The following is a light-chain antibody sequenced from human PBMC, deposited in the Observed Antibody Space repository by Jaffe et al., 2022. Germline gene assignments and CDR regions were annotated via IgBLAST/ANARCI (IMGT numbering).Light chain of an antibody. Sequence: SYVLTQSPSVSVAPGQTARITCGGNNIGSKPVHWYHQKPGQAPVLVVYGDTTRPSGIPERFSGSNSGNTATLTISRVEVGDEADYFCQVWDISTDHMVFGGGTKLTVL. CDR1: NIGSKP. CDR2: GDT. J-gene: IGLJ2*01. CDR3: QVWDISTDHMV. V-gene: IGLV3-21*02.